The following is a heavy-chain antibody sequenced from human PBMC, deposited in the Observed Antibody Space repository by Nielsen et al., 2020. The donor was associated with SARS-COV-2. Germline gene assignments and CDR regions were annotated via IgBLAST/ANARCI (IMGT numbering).Heavy chain of an antibody. CDR3: AKDFDSSGSFDY. J-gene: IGHJ4*02. D-gene: IGHD3-22*01. CDR1: GFAFSRYV. Sequence: GGSLRLSCAVSGFAFSRYVMHWVRQAPGKGLEWVALISYDGSHDYYTDSVKGRFTISRDNSKNTLYLQMNSLRAEDTAVYYCAKDFDSSGSFDYWGQGTPVTVSS. V-gene: IGHV3-30-3*01. CDR2: ISYDGSHD.